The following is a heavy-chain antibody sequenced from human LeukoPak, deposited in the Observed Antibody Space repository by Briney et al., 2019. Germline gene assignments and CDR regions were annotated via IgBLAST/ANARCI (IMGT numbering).Heavy chain of an antibody. V-gene: IGHV1-69*10. CDR1: GDTFCQYA. Sequence: SVKVSCKASGDTFCQYAISWVRQAPGHGVEWMGGIIPIFGVANYAQKYQGRVTITADRSTGTVYLHLRSLRFEDTAVYYCASPPDAKGVSWGQGTLVTVSS. J-gene: IGHJ5*02. CDR2: IIPIFGVA. CDR3: ASPPDAKGVS. D-gene: IGHD5/OR15-5a*01.